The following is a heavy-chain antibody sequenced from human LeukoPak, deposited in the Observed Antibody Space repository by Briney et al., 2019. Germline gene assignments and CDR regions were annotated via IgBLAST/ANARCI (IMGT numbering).Heavy chain of an antibody. V-gene: IGHV1-2*02. CDR1: GYTFTGYY. CDR2: INPNSGGT. CDR3: ARARGSSDY. D-gene: IGHD1-26*01. J-gene: IGHJ4*02. Sequence: ASVKVSCTAAGYTFTGYYMHWVRQAPGQGLGLMGWINPNSGGTNYAQKFQGRVTMTRDTSISTAYMELSRLRSEDTAVYYCARARGSSDYWGQGTLVTVSS.